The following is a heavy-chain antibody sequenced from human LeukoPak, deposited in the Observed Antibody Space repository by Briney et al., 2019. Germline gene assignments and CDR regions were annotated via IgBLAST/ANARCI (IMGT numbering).Heavy chain of an antibody. Sequence: SETLSLTCADYGGYFSGYYWSWIRQPPGKGLEWIGEINHSGSTNYNPSLKSRVTISVDTSKNQFSLKLSSVTAADTAVYYCARLVVAAKASLIPWGQGTLVTVSS. CDR2: INHSGST. CDR3: ARLVVAAKASLIP. D-gene: IGHD2-15*01. J-gene: IGHJ5*02. V-gene: IGHV4-34*01. CDR1: GGYFSGYY.